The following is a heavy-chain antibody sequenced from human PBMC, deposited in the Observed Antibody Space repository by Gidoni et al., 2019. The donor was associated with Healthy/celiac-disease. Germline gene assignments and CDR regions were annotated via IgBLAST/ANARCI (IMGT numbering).Heavy chain of an antibody. J-gene: IGHJ4*02. CDR1: GYTFTGYY. CDR2: INPNSGGT. CDR3: AREENSGSYPTHFDY. D-gene: IGHD1-26*01. V-gene: IGHV1-2*02. Sequence: QVQLVQSGAEVKKPGASVKVSCKASGYTFTGYYMHWVRQAPGQGLEWMGWINPNSGGTNYAQKFQGRVTMTRDTSISTAYMELSRLRSDDTAVYYCAREENSGSYPTHFDYWGQGTLVTVSS.